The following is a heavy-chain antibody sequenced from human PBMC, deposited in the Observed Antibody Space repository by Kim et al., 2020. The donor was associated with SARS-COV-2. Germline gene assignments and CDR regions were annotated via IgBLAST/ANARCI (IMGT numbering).Heavy chain of an antibody. V-gene: IGHV4-39*01. D-gene: IGHD7-27*01. CDR2: IYYSGST. J-gene: IGHJ3*02. Sequence: SETLSLTCTVSGGSISSSSYYWGWIRQPPGKGLEWIGSIYYSGSTYYNPSLKSRVTISVDTSKNQFSLKLSSVTAADTAVYYCARRLTLSDAFDIWGQGT. CDR3: ARRLTLSDAFDI. CDR1: GGSISSSSYY.